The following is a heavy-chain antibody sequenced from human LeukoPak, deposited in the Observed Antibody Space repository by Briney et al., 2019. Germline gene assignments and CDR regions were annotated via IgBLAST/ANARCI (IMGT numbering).Heavy chain of an antibody. CDR1: GLTVSSNY. Sequence: GGSLRLSCAASGLTVSSNYMGWVRQAPGKGLEWVSIIYRGGSTSYADSVKGRFTISRDISKNTVYLQMNSLRAEDTAVYYCARDKSDFPFDAWGQGTRVTVSS. J-gene: IGHJ5*02. V-gene: IGHV3-66*01. D-gene: IGHD3-3*01. CDR3: ARDKSDFPFDA. CDR2: IYRGGST.